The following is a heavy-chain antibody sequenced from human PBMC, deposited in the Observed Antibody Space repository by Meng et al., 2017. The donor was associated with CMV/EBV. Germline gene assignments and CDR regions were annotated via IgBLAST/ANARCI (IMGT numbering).Heavy chain of an antibody. CDR1: GGSISSYY. D-gene: IGHD5-24*01. CDR3: ARAYQRPYGMDV. Sequence: GSLRLSCTVSGGSISSYYWSWIRQPPGKGLEWIGYIYYNGSTNYNPSLKSRVTISVDTSKNQFSLKLSSVTAADTAVYYCARAYQRPYGMDVWGQGTTVTVSS. CDR2: IYYNGST. V-gene: IGHV4-59*01. J-gene: IGHJ6*02.